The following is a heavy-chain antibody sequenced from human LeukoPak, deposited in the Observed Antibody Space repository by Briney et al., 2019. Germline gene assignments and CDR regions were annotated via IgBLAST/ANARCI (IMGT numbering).Heavy chain of an antibody. V-gene: IGHV4-59*01. CDR2: IYYSGST. D-gene: IGHD3-22*01. CDR1: GGSISSYY. Sequence: SETLSHTCTVSGGSISSYYWSWIRQPPGKGLEWIGYIYYSGSTNYNPSLKSRVTISVDTSKNQFSLKLSSVTAADTAVYYCARVDDYYDSSGYYYGQSFDYWGQGTLVTVSS. CDR3: ARVDDYYDSSGYYYGQSFDY. J-gene: IGHJ4*02.